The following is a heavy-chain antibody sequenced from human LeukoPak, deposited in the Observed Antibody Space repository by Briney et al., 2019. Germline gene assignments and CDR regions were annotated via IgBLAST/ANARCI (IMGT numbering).Heavy chain of an antibody. Sequence: PGGSLRLSCAASGFTFDDYAMHWVRQAPGKGLEWVSGISWNSGSIGYADSVKCRFTISRDNAKNSLYLQMNSLRAEDMALYYCAKGFYGDYGGDYYMDVWGKGTTVTVSS. D-gene: IGHD4-17*01. CDR1: GFTFDDYA. V-gene: IGHV3-9*03. J-gene: IGHJ6*03. CDR3: AKGFYGDYGGDYYMDV. CDR2: ISWNSGSI.